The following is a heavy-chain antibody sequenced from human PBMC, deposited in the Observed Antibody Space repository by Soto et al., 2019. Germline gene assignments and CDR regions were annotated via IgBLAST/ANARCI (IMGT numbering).Heavy chain of an antibody. CDR2: IYYSGST. V-gene: IGHV4-59*01. J-gene: IGHJ5*02. CDR3: ARSSRDWFDP. Sequence: SETLSLTCTVSGGSISSYYWSWIRQPPGKGLEWIGYIYYSGSTNYNPSLKSRVTISVDTSKNQFSLKMSSVTAADTAVYYCARSSRDWFDPWGQGTLVTVSS. CDR1: GGSISSYY.